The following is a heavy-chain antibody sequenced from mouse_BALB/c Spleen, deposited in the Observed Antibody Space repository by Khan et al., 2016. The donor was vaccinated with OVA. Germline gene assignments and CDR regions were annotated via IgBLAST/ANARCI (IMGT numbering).Heavy chain of an antibody. CDR1: GYTFTNYG. CDR2: INTYTGQP. J-gene: IGHJ1*01. Sequence: QIQLVQSGPELKKPGETVKISCKASGYTFTNYGMNWVKQAPGKGLKWMGWINTYTGQPTYADDFKGRFAFSLETSDRTAYLLLNNLTNEDTATYFYARSNSDWYFDVWGAGTTVTVSS. D-gene: IGHD4-1*02. V-gene: IGHV9-3-1*01. CDR3: ARSNSDWYFDV.